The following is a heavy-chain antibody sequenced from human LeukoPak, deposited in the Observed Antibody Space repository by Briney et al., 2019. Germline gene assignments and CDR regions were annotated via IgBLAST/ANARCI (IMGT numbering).Heavy chain of an antibody. J-gene: IGHJ4*02. CDR3: ASSFVRSGYDPAFHS. V-gene: IGHV1-8*03. CDR1: GYTFTSYD. Sequence: GASVKVSCKASGYTFTSYDINWVRQATGQGLEWMGWMNPNSGNTGYVQKFQGRVTITRNTSISTAYMELSSLRSEDTAVYYCASSFVRSGYDPAFHSWGQGTLVTVSS. CDR2: MNPNSGNT. D-gene: IGHD5-12*01.